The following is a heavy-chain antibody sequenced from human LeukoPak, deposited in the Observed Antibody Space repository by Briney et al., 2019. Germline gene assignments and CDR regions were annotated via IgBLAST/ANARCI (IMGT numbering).Heavy chain of an antibody. CDR3: AREGPSGSWYSQ. CDR2: IKEDGSEK. CDR1: GLTFSSSW. Sequence: LGGSLRLSCAASGLTFSSSWMSWVRQAPGKGLEWVASIKEDGSEKYYVDSVKGRFTISRDNAKNSLSLQMNSLRAEDTAVYYCAREGPSGSWYSQWGQGTLVTVSS. D-gene: IGHD6-13*01. J-gene: IGHJ4*02. V-gene: IGHV3-7*01.